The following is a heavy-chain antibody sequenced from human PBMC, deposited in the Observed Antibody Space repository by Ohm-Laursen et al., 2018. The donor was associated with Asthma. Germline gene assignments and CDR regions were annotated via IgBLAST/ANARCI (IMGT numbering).Heavy chain of an antibody. CDR2: IYYSGAA. V-gene: IGHV4-61*03. J-gene: IGHJ4*02. D-gene: IGHD6-19*01. CDR3: ARSIGWYSLDL. CDR1: GGSVSSGSYY. Sequence: SETLSLTCTVSGGSVSSGSYYWSWIRQPPGEGLEWIGYIYYSGAASFNPSLTSRVTISLDKSKTHFSLERTSVTAADTAVYYCARSIGWYSLDLWGQGTLVTVSS.